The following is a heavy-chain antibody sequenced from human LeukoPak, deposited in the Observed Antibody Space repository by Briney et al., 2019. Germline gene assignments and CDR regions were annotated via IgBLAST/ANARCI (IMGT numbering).Heavy chain of an antibody. CDR3: ARDPGSINGMDV. D-gene: IGHD2/OR15-2a*01. J-gene: IGHJ6*02. CDR2: IYKDGST. V-gene: IGHV3-66*01. CDR1: GLTFSGAD. Sequence: GGSLRLSCAASGLTFSGADMHWVRQAPGKGLEWVSVIYKDGSTYYADSVKGRFTVSRDNSKNTLYIQMNSLRAEDTAVYYCARDPGSINGMDVWGQGTTVTVSS.